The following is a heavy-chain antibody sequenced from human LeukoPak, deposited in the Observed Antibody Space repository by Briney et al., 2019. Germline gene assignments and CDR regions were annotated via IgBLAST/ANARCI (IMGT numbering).Heavy chain of an antibody. J-gene: IGHJ5*02. D-gene: IGHD2-15*01. Sequence: ASVKVSCKASGYTFLNYGISWVRQAPGQGLEWMGWISAYSDSTKYAQKFQGRVTMTTDTSTSTAYMELRSLRSDDTAVYYCTRDWYCSGGSCSDCFDPWGQGTLVTVSS. CDR2: ISAYSDST. CDR3: TRDWYCSGGSCSDCFDP. V-gene: IGHV1-18*01. CDR1: GYTFLNYG.